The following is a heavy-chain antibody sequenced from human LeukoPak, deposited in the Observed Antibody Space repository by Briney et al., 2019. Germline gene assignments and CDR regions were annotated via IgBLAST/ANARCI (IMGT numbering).Heavy chain of an antibody. J-gene: IGHJ6*03. V-gene: IGHV4-39*01. CDR3: ARHYYYYYMDV. Sequence: SSETLSLTCTVSGGSISSSSYYWGWIRQPPGKGLEWIGSIYYSGSTYYNPSLKSRVTISVDTSKNQFSLKLSSVTAADTAVYYCARHYYYYYMDVWGKGTTVTVSS. CDR2: IYYSGST. CDR1: GGSISSSSYY.